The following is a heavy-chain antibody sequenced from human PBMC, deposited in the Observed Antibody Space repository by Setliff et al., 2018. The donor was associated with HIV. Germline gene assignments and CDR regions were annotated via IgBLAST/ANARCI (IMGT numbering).Heavy chain of an antibody. Sequence: PSETLSLTCAVYGGSLSGFYWTFIRQSPGKGLEWIGEVTHSGSTTYDPSLESRITISVDTSKNQFSLKLTSVTAADMGVYYCARGRKKTLAVSGTRYFDFWGQGTLVTVSS. V-gene: IGHV4-34*01. CDR3: ARGRKKTLAVSGTRYFDF. CDR2: VTHSGST. J-gene: IGHJ4*02. CDR1: GGSLSGFY. D-gene: IGHD6-19*01.